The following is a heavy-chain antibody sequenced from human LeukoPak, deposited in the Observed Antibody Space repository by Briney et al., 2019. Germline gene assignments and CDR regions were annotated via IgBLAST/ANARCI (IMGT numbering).Heavy chain of an antibody. CDR3: ARPPGRETIFDYYYYMDV. CDR1: GYSFTSYW. D-gene: IGHD3-3*01. V-gene: IGHV5-51*01. J-gene: IGHJ6*03. Sequence: GESLKISCKGSGYSFTSYWIGWVRQMPGKGLEWMGIIYPGDSDTRYSPSFQGQVTISADKSISTAYLQWSSLKASDTAMYYCARPPGRETIFDYYYYMDVWGKGTTVTVSS. CDR2: IYPGDSDT.